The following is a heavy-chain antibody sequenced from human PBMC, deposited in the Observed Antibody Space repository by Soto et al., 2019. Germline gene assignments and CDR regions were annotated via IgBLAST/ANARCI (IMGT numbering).Heavy chain of an antibody. Sequence: EVQLEESGGGLVQPGGSLRLSCAASGFTLSMYWMHWVRQVPGKGLLWVSRVSGDGSDKNYADSVKGRFTISRDNAKNTLYLEMNSLWAEDSAVYYCGRALGYASGAAYWGRGTLVTVSS. CDR3: GRALGYASGAAY. CDR2: VSGDGSDK. J-gene: IGHJ4*02. V-gene: IGHV3-74*01. D-gene: IGHD6-19*01. CDR1: GFTLSMYW.